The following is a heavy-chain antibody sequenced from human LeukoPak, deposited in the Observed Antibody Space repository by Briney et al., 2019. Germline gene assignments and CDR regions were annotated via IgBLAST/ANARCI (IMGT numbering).Heavy chain of an antibody. CDR2: IIPIFGTA. CDR1: GGSFSSYA. J-gene: IGHJ3*02. CDR3: ARDHLPYYDILTGYYTAFDI. Sequence: SAKVSCKASGGSFSSYAISWVRQAPGQGLEWMGGIIPIFGTANYAQKFQGRVTITTDESTSTAYMELSSLRSEDTAVYYCARDHLPYYDILTGYYTAFDIWGQGTMVTVSS. D-gene: IGHD3-9*01. V-gene: IGHV1-69*05.